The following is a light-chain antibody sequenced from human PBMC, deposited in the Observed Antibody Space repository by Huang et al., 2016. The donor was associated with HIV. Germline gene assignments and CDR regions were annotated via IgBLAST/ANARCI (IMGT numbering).Light chain of an antibody. CDR3: QQYNDWPPLT. J-gene: IGKJ4*01. CDR2: DAS. Sequence: EIVMTQSPATLSVSPGERATLSCRASQSVSTKLAWYQQRPGQAPRLVIYDASTRATGIPARFSGSGSGTEVTLTISSLQSEDFAVYYCQQYNDWPPLTFGGGTKVEIK. CDR1: QSVSTK. V-gene: IGKV3-15*01.